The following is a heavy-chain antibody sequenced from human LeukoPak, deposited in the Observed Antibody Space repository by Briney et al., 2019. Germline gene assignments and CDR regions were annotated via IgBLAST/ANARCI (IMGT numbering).Heavy chain of an antibody. Sequence: PGGSLRLSCAAYGFTVSSNYMSWVRQAPGTGLEWVPVIYSGGSTYYADSVKGRFTISRDNSKNTLYLQMNSLRAEDTAVYYCARDRWYDFWSGYEGNDAFDIWGQGTMVTVSS. CDR3: ARDRWYDFWSGYEGNDAFDI. CDR2: IYSGGST. J-gene: IGHJ3*02. V-gene: IGHV3-66*02. CDR1: GFTVSSNY. D-gene: IGHD3-3*01.